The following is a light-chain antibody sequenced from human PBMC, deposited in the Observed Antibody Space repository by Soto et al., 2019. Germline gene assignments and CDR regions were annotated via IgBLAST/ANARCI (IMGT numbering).Light chain of an antibody. CDR3: CSYGGDRI. J-gene: IGLJ2*01. CDR1: SSNVGGYNF. Sequence: QSALTQPASVSGSPGQSIAISCTGTSSNVGGYNFVSWYQQHPGKAPKLLIYEVNKRPSGVSNRFSGSKSDNTASLTISGLQAEDEADYYCCSYGGDRIFGGGTKVTVL. V-gene: IGLV2-23*02. CDR2: EVN.